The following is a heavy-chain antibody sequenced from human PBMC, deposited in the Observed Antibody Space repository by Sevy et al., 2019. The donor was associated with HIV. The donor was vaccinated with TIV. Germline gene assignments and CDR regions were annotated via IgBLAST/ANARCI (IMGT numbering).Heavy chain of an antibody. V-gene: IGHV1-18*01. J-gene: IGHJ1*01. D-gene: IGHD1-26*01. CDR3: ARAPSGSQGPGQYFHH. CDR2: ISTYNGDT. Sequence: ASVKVSCKTLGYTFTSYGISWVRQAPGQGLEWMGWISTYNGDTNSAQKLQGRVTMTTDTSTSTAYMELRSLRSDDTAVYYCARAPSGSQGPGQYFHHWGQGTLVTVSS. CDR1: GYTFTSYG.